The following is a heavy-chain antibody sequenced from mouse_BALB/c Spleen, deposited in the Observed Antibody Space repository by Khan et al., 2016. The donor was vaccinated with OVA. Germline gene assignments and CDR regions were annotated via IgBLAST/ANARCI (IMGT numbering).Heavy chain of an antibody. CDR3: TRIDRSDFDY. CDR1: GYSFTGYF. J-gene: IGHJ2*01. V-gene: IGHV1-20*02. CDR2: INPHIGET. Sequence: MQLVESGPELVRPGASVKISCKASGYSFTGYFMNWVMQSPGKSLEWIGRINPHIGETFYNQRFKDQATLTVDDSSSTAHMELRGLASEDSAGYYCTRIDRSDFDYWGQGTTLTVSS. D-gene: IGHD1-1*01.